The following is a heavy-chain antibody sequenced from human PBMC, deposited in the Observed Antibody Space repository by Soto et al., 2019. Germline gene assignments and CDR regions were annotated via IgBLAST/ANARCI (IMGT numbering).Heavy chain of an antibody. CDR1: GFTFSSFA. Sequence: EVQLLESGGGLVQSGGSLRLSCAASGFTFSSFAMNWVRQAPGKGLEWVSTISVSGDTTTYADSVKGRFTISRDNSMDTRCLQMNSLRAEDTALYFCAKDGVGWVTTVSYFDSWGQGTRVTVSS. D-gene: IGHD4-4*01. CDR3: AKDGVGWVTTVSYFDS. V-gene: IGHV3-23*01. CDR2: ISVSGDTT. J-gene: IGHJ4*02.